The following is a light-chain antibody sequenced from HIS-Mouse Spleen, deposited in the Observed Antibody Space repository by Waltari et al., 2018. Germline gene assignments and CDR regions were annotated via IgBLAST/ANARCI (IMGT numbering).Light chain of an antibody. Sequence: QSALTQPASVSGSPGQSITISCTGTSSDVGGYNYVSWYQQHPGKAPKLMIYDVSNPRSEGSNRFSGSKSGNTASLTISGLQAEDEADYYCSSYTSSSTGVFGGGTKLTVL. CDR2: DVS. CDR3: SSYTSSSTGV. J-gene: IGLJ2*01. V-gene: IGLV2-14*03. CDR1: SSDVGGYNY.